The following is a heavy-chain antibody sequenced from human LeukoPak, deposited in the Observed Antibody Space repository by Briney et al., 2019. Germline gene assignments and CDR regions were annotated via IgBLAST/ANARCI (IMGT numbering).Heavy chain of an antibody. D-gene: IGHD3-9*01. CDR3: ARAQTIFWEFGGFDI. Sequence: GGSLRLSCAASGFTFSSYAMSWVRQAPEKGLEWVSGIGGSGDSTYYPDSVRGRFTISRDNSKNTLYLQMNSLRDEDTAVYSCARAQTIFWEFGGFDIWGRGTKVTVSS. CDR2: IGGSGDST. V-gene: IGHV3-23*01. CDR1: GFTFSSYA. J-gene: IGHJ3*02.